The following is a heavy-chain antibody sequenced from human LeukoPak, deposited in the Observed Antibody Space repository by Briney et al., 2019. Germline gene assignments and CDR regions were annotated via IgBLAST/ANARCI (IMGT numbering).Heavy chain of an antibody. V-gene: IGHV4-39*01. CDR2: MYYNGDT. Sequence: SETLSLTCTVSGGSINNRSYYWGWIRQPPGKGLEWIGNMYYNGDTHYNPPLKSRVTISVDTSKNQFSLKLSSVTAADTAVYYCARHVTSMDSASYYNPFDYWGQGTLVTVSS. J-gene: IGHJ4*02. D-gene: IGHD3-10*01. CDR1: GGSINNRSYY. CDR3: ARHVTSMDSASYYNPFDY.